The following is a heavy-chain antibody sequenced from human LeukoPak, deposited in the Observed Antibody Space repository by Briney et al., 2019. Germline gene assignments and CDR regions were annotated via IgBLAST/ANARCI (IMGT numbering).Heavy chain of an antibody. D-gene: IGHD1-26*01. V-gene: IGHV5-51*01. CDR2: IYPGDSDT. Sequence: HGESLKISCKGSGYSFTTYLIGWVRQMPGKGMEWMWIIYPGDSDTRYSPSFQGQVTISADKSISTAYLQWSSLKASDSAMYYCARSVGTTMDYFDYWGQGTLVTVSS. CDR1: GYSFTTYL. J-gene: IGHJ4*02. CDR3: ARSVGTTMDYFDY.